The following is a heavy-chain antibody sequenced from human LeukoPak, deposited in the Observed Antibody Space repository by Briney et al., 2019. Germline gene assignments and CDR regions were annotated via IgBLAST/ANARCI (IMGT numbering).Heavy chain of an antibody. CDR2: ISAYNGNT. CDR1: GYTFTSYG. D-gene: IGHD3-10*01. CDR3: ARVPTYYYGSGSYPDY. J-gene: IGHJ4*02. V-gene: IGHV1-18*01. Sequence: ASVKVPCKASGYTFTSYGISWVRQAPGQGLEWMGWISAYNGNTNYAQKLQGRVTMTTDTSTSTAYMELRSLRSDDTAVYYCARVPTYYYGSGSYPDYWGQGTLVTVSS.